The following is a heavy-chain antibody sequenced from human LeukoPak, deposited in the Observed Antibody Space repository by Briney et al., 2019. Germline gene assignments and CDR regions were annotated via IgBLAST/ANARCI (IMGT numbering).Heavy chain of an antibody. Sequence: SETLSLTCAVYGGSFSGYYWSWIRQPPGKGLEWIGYIYHSGSTYYNPSLKSRVTISVDRSKNQFSLKLSSVTAADTAAYYCARGARIPDYWGQGTLVTVSS. V-gene: IGHV4-34*01. CDR1: GGSFSGYY. J-gene: IGHJ4*02. CDR3: ARGARIPDY. CDR2: IYHSGST.